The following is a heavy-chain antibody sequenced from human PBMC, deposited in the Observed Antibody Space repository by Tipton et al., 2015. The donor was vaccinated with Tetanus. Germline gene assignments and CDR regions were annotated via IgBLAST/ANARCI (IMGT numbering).Heavy chain of an antibody. CDR1: GGSVSSGSYY. CDR3: ARAVVAAPPYYFDY. D-gene: IGHD2-15*01. J-gene: IGHJ4*02. V-gene: IGHV4-61*01. CDR2: IYYSGST. Sequence: TLSLTCTASGGSVSSGSYYWSWIRQPPGKGLEWIGYIYYSGSTNYNPSLKSRVTISVDTSKNQFSLKLSSVTAADTAVYYCARAVVAAPPYYFDYWGQGTLVTVSS.